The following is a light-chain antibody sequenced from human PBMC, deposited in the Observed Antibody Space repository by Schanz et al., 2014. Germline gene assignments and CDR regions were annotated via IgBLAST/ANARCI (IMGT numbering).Light chain of an antibody. CDR2: DVS. V-gene: IGLV2-14*03. CDR3: TSYTSSRTWV. Sequence: QSALTQHASVSGSPGQSITISCTGTSSDVGGYNYVSWYQHHPGKAPKLMIYDVSNRPSGVSNRFSGSKSGNTASLTISGLQAEDEADYYCTSYTSSRTWVFGGGTKLTVL. J-gene: IGLJ3*02. CDR1: SSDVGGYNY.